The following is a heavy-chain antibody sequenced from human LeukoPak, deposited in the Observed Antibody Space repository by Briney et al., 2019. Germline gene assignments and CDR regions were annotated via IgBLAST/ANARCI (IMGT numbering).Heavy chain of an antibody. V-gene: IGHV3-7*01. CDR1: GFTFSSYW. CDR2: IKQDGREK. Sequence: GGSLRLSCAASGFTFSSYWMSWVRQAPGKGLEWVANIKQDGREKYYVDSVKGRFTISRDNAKNSLYLQMNSLRAEDTAVYYCALLAVAGKNYFDYWGQGTLVTVSS. D-gene: IGHD6-19*01. CDR3: ALLAVAGKNYFDY. J-gene: IGHJ4*02.